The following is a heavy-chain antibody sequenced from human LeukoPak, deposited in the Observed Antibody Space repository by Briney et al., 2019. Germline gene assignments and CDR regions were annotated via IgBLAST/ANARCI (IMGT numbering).Heavy chain of an antibody. CDR2: INNNGDST. CDR1: GFTFSTFA. J-gene: IGHJ4*02. V-gene: IGHV3-64*04. D-gene: IGHD3-10*01. Sequence: GGSLRLSCSASGFTFSTFAMHWVRQAPGKRLEYVSGINNNGDSTYYSDSVKARLTISRDNSKNTLFLQMNSLRVEDTAVYYCARSRGTFFPHDYWGQGTLVTVSS. CDR3: ARSRGTFFPHDY.